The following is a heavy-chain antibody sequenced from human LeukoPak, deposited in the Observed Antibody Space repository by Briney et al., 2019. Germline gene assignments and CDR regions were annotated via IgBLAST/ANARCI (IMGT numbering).Heavy chain of an antibody. V-gene: IGHV1-2*02. D-gene: IGHD2-2*01. Sequence: AAVKVSCKASGYTFTGYYMHWVRQAPAQGLEWMGWINPNSGGTNYAQKFQGRVTMTRDTSISTAYMELSRLRSDDTAVYYCAGDWGYCSSTSCQQAFDIWGQGTMVTVSS. CDR3: AGDWGYCSSTSCQQAFDI. J-gene: IGHJ3*02. CDR2: INPNSGGT. CDR1: GYTFTGYY.